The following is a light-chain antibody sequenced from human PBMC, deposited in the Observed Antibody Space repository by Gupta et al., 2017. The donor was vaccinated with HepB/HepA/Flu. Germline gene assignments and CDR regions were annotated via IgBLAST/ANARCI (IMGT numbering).Light chain of an antibody. V-gene: IGLV3-9*01. CDR1: NSGSKN. J-gene: IGLJ2*01. CDR3: QVWDSSTDLV. Sequence: SYELTQPLSVSVALGQTARITCGGNNSGSKNVHWYQQKPGQAPVLVIYRDSNRPAGIPGRFAGSNSGNTATLTISRAEAGDEAYYYCQVWDSSTDLVFGGGTKLTVL. CDR2: RDS.